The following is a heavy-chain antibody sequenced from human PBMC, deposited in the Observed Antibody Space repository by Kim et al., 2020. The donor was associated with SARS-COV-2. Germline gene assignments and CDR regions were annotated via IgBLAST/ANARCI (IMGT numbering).Heavy chain of an antibody. Sequence: GGSLRLSCAASGFTFSSYAMSWVRQAPGKGLEWVSAISGSGASTHYADSVKGRFTISRDNSKNTLYLQMNSLRVEDTAVYYCAKVDGGSITIFGVELDFWGHGTLVTVSS. CDR2: ISGSGAST. CDR1: GFTFSSYA. D-gene: IGHD3-3*01. CDR3: AKVDGGSITIFGVELDF. J-gene: IGHJ4*01. V-gene: IGHV3-23*01.